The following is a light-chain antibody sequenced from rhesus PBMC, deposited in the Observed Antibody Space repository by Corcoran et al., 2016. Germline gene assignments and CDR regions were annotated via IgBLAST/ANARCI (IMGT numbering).Light chain of an antibody. CDR1: QSVGNY. CDR3: QQSSDFFT. Sequence: ETVVTQSPATLSLSPGERATLSCRASQSVGNYLARYHQKPGQAPRLLIFGASSRATGIPDRFSGSGSGTDFTLTISSLEPEDVGVYYCQQSSDFFTFGPGTKLDIK. J-gene: IGKJ3*01. CDR2: GAS. V-gene: IGKV3-24*04.